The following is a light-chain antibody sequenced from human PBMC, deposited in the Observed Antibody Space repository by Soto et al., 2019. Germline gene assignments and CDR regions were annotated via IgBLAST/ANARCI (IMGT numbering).Light chain of an antibody. CDR1: QSITTW. V-gene: IGKV1-5*01. CDR3: QQYHAYSA. CDR2: AAS. J-gene: IGKJ1*01. Sequence: DIQTTQSPSTVSASVGDRVTITCRASQSITTWLAWYQQKPGKAPKLLIYAASSLESGVPSRFSGSGSGTEFTLTISSLQPDDFATYYCQQYHAYSAFGQGTKVDIK.